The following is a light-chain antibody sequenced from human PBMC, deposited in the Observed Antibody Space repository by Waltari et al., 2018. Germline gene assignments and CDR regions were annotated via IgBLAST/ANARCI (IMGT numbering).Light chain of an antibody. CDR2: GAS. J-gene: IGKJ3*01. V-gene: IGKV3-20*01. CDR1: ESISSIH. Sequence: EVVSTQTPCTVSLSLGERAILSCRTSESISSIHLSCYHQKPAQVPSGLIYGASTSAASITARISGGGSGTDFSLTISRLLPADFGVQYCQQYGNSPFTFGPGTTVDIK. CDR3: QQYGNSPFT.